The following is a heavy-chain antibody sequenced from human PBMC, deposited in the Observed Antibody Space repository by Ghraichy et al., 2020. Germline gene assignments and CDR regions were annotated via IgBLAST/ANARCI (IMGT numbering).Heavy chain of an antibody. V-gene: IGHV3-49*03. J-gene: IGHJ4*02. CDR1: GFTFGDYA. Sequence: GGSLRLSCTASGFTFGDYAMSWFRQAPGKGLEWVGFIRSKAYGGTTEYAASVKGRFTISRDDSKSIAYLQMNSLKTEDTAVYYCTRDISGGCSGGSCSYYFDYWGQGTLVTVSS. CDR3: TRDISGGCSGGSCSYYFDY. CDR2: IRSKAYGGTT. D-gene: IGHD2-15*01.